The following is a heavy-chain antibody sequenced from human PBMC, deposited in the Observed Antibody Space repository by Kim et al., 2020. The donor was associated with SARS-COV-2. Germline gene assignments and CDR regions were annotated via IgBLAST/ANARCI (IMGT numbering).Heavy chain of an antibody. J-gene: IGHJ5*02. CDR1: GGSFSGYY. D-gene: IGHD2-15*01. CDR2: INHSGST. V-gene: IGHV4-34*01. CDR3: ARDKRGYCSGGSCYNWFDP. Sequence: SETLSLTCAVYGGSFSGYYWSWIRQPPGKGLEWIGEINHSGSTNYNPSLKSRATISVDTPKNQFSLKLSSVTAADTAVYYCARDKRGYCSGGSCYNWFDPWGQGTLVTVSS.